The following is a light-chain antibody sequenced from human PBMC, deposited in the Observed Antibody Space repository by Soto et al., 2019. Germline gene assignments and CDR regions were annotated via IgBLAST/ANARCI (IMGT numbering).Light chain of an antibody. CDR3: SSYRSGSTPYV. CDR2: EVS. J-gene: IGLJ1*01. CDR1: ISDIGDYNY. V-gene: IGLV2-14*01. Sequence: QSALTQPASVSGSPGQSITISCTGTISDIGDYNYVSWYQQHPGKAPKLMIYEVSNRPSGVSNRFSGSKSGTTASLTISGLQAEDEADYYCSSYRSGSTPYVFGTGTKVTVL.